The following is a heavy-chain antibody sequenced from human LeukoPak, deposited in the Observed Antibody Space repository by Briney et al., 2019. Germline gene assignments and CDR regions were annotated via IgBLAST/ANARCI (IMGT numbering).Heavy chain of an antibody. V-gene: IGHV6-1*01. CDR2: TYYRSKWYN. CDR3: SRVRKAFDGARDAFDI. D-gene: IGHD3-10*01. J-gene: IGHJ3*02. Sequence: SQTLSLTCVNFGDSASSTIAACHWIRQSPSRGLEWLGRTYYRSKWYNDYAVSVKSRITINPAPSKNQFSLQLNSVTPEDTAMYYCSRVRKAFDGARDAFDIWGQGTMVTVSS. CDR1: GDSASSTIAA.